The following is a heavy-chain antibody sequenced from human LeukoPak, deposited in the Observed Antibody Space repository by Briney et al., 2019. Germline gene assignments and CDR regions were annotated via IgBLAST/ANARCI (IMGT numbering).Heavy chain of an antibody. D-gene: IGHD4-23*01. CDR1: GFTFSSYW. Sequence: GGSLRLSCAASGFTFSSYWMNWVRQAPGKGLVWVSRIASDGSSTTYADSVKGRFSISRDNAKNTLYLQMNSLRVEDTAVYYCARGWPHGNDYWGQGTLVTVSS. CDR2: IASDGSST. CDR3: ARGWPHGNDY. V-gene: IGHV3-74*01. J-gene: IGHJ4*02.